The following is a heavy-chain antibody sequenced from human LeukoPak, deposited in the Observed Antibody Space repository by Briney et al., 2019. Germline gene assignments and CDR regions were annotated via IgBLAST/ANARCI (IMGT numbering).Heavy chain of an antibody. Sequence: AGGSLRLSCAASGFTLNTNYMNWVRQVPGKGLEWVSVIYAGGNTYYADSVKERFTISRDNSRNTLYLQMNSLRGDDTAVYYCAREVYSSTRFDLWGQGTLVTVSS. J-gene: IGHJ4*02. CDR3: AREVYSSTRFDL. CDR2: IYAGGNT. CDR1: GFTLNTNY. D-gene: IGHD6-13*01. V-gene: IGHV3-66*01.